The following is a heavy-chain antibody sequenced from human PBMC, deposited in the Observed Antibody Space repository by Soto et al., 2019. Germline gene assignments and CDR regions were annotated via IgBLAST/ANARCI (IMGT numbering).Heavy chain of an antibody. CDR2: IIPLFRRL. V-gene: IGHV1-69*01. Sequence: QVQLEQSGAEVKKPGSSVKVSCKASGGTLNNFFVSWVRQAPGQGLEWVGGIIPLFRRLSRAEKFQDRVTISADASTGSASLELFDLTSDDTAVYYCARVVMTTVPASYYYGMDVWGQGTTVTVSS. CDR3: ARVVMTTVPASYYYGMDV. D-gene: IGHD4-4*01. CDR1: GGTLNNFF. J-gene: IGHJ6*02.